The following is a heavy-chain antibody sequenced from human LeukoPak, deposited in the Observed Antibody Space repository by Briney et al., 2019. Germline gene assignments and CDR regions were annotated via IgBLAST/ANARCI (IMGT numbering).Heavy chain of an antibody. Sequence: PSETLSLTCTVSGGSISSSSYYWAWIRQPPGKGLEWIGSIYYSGSTYYKPSLKSRVTISVDTSKNQFSLNLSSVTAADTAGYYCARQRVVWRSAGPFDYWGQGTLVTVSS. D-gene: IGHD3-16*01. CDR2: IYYSGST. V-gene: IGHV4-39*01. CDR1: GGSISSSSYY. J-gene: IGHJ4*02. CDR3: ARQRVVWRSAGPFDY.